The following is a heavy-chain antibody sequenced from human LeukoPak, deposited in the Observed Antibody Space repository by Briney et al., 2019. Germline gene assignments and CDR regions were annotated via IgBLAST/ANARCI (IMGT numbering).Heavy chain of an antibody. V-gene: IGHV3-30*18. Sequence: GGSLRLSCTASGFTFSSNWMSWVRQAPGKGLEWVAAIASNGGSEYYADSVKGRFTISRDNSKNTLFLQMNSLRPDDTAVYYCAKRGHYSINWYHYFDYWGQGTLVTVSS. D-gene: IGHD6-13*01. J-gene: IGHJ4*02. CDR2: IASNGGSE. CDR3: AKRGHYSINWYHYFDY. CDR1: GFTFSSNW.